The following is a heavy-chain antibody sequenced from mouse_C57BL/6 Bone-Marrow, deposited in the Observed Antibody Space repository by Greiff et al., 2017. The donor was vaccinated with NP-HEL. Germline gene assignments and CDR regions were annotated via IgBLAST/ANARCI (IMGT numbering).Heavy chain of an antibody. Sequence: VQLQESGAELARPGASVKLSCKASGYTFTSYGISWVKQRTGQGLEWIGEIYPRSGNTYYNEKFKGKATLTADKSSSTAYMELRSLTSEDSAVYFCADLPDWGQGTTLTVSS. CDR1: GYTFTSYG. V-gene: IGHV1-81*01. CDR2: IYPRSGNT. CDR3: ADLPD. J-gene: IGHJ2*01.